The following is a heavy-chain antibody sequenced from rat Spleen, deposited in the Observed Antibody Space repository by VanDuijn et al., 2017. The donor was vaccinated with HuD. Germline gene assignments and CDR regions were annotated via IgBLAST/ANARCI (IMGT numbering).Heavy chain of an antibody. Sequence: QVQLKESGPGLVQPSQTLSLTCTVSGLSLTSNSVSWIRQPPGKGLEWMGVMRSDGDTSYNSALQSRLSISRDTSKSQVFLKMNSLQTEDTATYYCAGGYTLDYWGQGVMVTVSS. D-gene: IGHD1-11*01. CDR2: MRSDGDT. V-gene: IGHV2-47*01. CDR3: AGGYTLDY. CDR1: GLSLTSNS. J-gene: IGHJ2*01.